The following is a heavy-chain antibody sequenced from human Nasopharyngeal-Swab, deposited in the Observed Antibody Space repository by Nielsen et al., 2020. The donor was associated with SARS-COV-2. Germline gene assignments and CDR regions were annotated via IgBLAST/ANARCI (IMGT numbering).Heavy chain of an antibody. D-gene: IGHD4-17*01. CDR3: ARDAPAHYGAFY. V-gene: IGHV3-30*03. Sequence: GGSLRLSCAGSGFTFSSKWMNWARQASGKGLEWVAFIAHDASNEYYGDSVKGRFSISRDSSKNTLYLQMDSLRGEDTAVYYCARDAPAHYGAFYWGRGTLVTVSS. CDR2: IAHDASNE. J-gene: IGHJ4*02. CDR1: GFTFSSKW.